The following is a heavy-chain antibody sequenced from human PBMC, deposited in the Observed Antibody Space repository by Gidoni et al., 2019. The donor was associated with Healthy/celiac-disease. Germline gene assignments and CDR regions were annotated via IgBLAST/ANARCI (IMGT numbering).Heavy chain of an antibody. J-gene: IGHJ4*02. Sequence: QVQLVESGGGVVQPGRSLRLSCAASGFPFSSYGMHWVRQAPGKGLECVAVISYDGSNKYYADSVKGRFTISRDNSKNTLYLQMNSLRAEDTAVYYCAREARDTVGFDYWGQGTLVTVSS. V-gene: IGHV3-30*03. D-gene: IGHD4-17*01. CDR3: AREARDTVGFDY. CDR1: GFPFSSYG. CDR2: ISYDGSNK.